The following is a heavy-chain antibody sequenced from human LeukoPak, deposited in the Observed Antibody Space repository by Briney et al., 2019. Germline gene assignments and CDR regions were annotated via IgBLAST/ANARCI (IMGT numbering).Heavy chain of an antibody. J-gene: IGHJ4*02. D-gene: IGHD6-13*01. Sequence: SETLSLTCTVSGGSISSYYWSWIRQPAGKELEWIGRIYTSGSTNYNPSLKSRVTMSVDTSKKQFSLKLSSVTAADTAVYYCATGYSSSWFDYWGQGTLVPVSS. V-gene: IGHV4-4*07. CDR3: ATGYSSSWFDY. CDR1: GGSISSYY. CDR2: IYTSGST.